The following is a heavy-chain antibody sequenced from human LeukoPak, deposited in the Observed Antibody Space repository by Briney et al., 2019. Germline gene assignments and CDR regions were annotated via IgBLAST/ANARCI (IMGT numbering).Heavy chain of an antibody. V-gene: IGHV3-21*01. D-gene: IGHD5-12*01. Sequence: GGSLRLSCAASGFTFSRYSMNWVRQAPGKGLEWVSSISSSSIYIYYADSVKGRFTISRDNAKNSLYLQMNSLRAEDTAVYYCARDRYQYSGYDQNWFDPWGQGTLVTVSS. CDR3: ARDRYQYSGYDQNWFDP. CDR2: ISSSSIYI. CDR1: GFTFSRYS. J-gene: IGHJ5*02.